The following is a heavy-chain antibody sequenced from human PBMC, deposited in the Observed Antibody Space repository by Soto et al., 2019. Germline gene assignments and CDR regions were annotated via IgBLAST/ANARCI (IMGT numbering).Heavy chain of an antibody. CDR1: GYTFTSYY. D-gene: IGHD5-12*01. Sequence: ASVKVSCKASGYTFTSYYMHWVRQAPGQGLEWMGIINPSGGSTSYAQKFQGRVTMTRDTSTSTVYMELSSLRSEDTAVYYCARHMMADTITPYYYYGMDVWGQGTTVTVSS. V-gene: IGHV1-46*01. CDR3: ARHMMADTITPYYYYGMDV. CDR2: INPSGGST. J-gene: IGHJ6*02.